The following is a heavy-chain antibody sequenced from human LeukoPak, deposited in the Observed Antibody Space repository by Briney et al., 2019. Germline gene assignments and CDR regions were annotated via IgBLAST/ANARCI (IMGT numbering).Heavy chain of an antibody. CDR1: EFTFSSYS. CDR3: ATHGSAHYYMDV. CDR2: ISGSGSGT. Sequence: GGSLRLSCAASEFTFSSYSMNWVRQAPGKGLEWVSGISGSGSGTYYADSVKGRFTISRDNSKNTLHLQMNSLRAEDTAVYYCATHGSAHYYMDVWGKGTTVTISS. V-gene: IGHV3-23*01. D-gene: IGHD2-2*03. J-gene: IGHJ6*03.